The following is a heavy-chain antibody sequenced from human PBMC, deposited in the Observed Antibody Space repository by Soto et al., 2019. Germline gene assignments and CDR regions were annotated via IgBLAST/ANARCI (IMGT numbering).Heavy chain of an antibody. CDR1: GFTFSDYY. CDR2: ISSSYSYT. V-gene: IGHV3-11*05. D-gene: IGHD6-13*01. J-gene: IGHJ3*02. Sequence: QVQLVESGGGLVKPGGSLRLSCAASGFTFSDYYMSWIRQAPGKGLEWVSYISSSYSYTNYADSVKGRFTISRDNAKNSLYLYMNSLKADDTAVYYCARRRWDAFDIWGQGTMVTVSS. CDR3: ARRRWDAFDI.